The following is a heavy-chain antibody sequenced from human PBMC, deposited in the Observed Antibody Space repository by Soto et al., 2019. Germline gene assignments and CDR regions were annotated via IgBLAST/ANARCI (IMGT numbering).Heavy chain of an antibody. Sequence: SVKVSCKASGGTFSSYAISWVRQAPGQGLEWMGGIIPIFGTANYAQKFQGRVTITADESTSTAYMELSSLRSEDTAVYYCARDKIFGVPRRRRYYYGMDVWGQGTTVTVSS. D-gene: IGHD3-3*01. J-gene: IGHJ6*02. CDR1: GGTFSSYA. CDR2: IIPIFGTA. V-gene: IGHV1-69*13. CDR3: ARDKIFGVPRRRRYYYGMDV.